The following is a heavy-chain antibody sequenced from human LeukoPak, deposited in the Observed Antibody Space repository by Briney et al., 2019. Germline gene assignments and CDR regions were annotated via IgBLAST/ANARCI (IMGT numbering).Heavy chain of an antibody. J-gene: IGHJ3*02. CDR3: AKDGTTYYYDSSGYWRVDAFNI. D-gene: IGHD3-22*01. V-gene: IGHV3-66*01. Sequence: PGGSLRLSCAASGFTVSSNYMSWVRQAPGKGLEWVSVIYSGGSTYYADSVKGRFTISRDNSKNTLYLQMNSLRAEDTAVYYCAKDGTTYYYDSSGYWRVDAFNIWGQGTMVTVSS. CDR2: IYSGGST. CDR1: GFTVSSNY.